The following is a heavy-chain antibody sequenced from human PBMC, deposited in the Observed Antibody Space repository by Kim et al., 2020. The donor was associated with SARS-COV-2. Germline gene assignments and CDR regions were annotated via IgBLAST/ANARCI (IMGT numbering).Heavy chain of an antibody. Sequence: YYVDSMKGRFTISRDNPHNSLYQNVTSLRTDDTAMYYCARAVTGRIDAVDLWGQGTMVSVSS. J-gene: IGHJ3*01. V-gene: IGHV3-7*04. CDR3: ARAVTGRIDAVDL. D-gene: IGHD6-19*01.